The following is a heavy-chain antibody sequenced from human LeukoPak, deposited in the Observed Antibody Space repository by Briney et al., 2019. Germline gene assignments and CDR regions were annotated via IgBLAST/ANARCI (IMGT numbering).Heavy chain of an antibody. V-gene: IGHV4-61*08. D-gene: IGHD3-16*02. CDR3: ARVGNYDYVWGSYRMPYFDY. CDR1: GGSISSGGYY. J-gene: IGHJ4*02. Sequence: SETLSLTCTVSGGSISSGGYYWSWIRQPPGKGLEWIGYIYYSGSTNYNPSLKSRVTISVDTSKNQFSLKLSSVTAADTAVYYCARVGNYDYVWGSYRMPYFDYWGQGTLVTVSS. CDR2: IYYSGST.